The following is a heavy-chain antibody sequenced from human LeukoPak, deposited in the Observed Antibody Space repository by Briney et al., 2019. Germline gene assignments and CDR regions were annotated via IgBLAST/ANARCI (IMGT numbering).Heavy chain of an antibody. D-gene: IGHD3-10*01. J-gene: IGHJ4*02. CDR2: IYDSGST. V-gene: IGHV4-59*01. CDR3: ARRPDPDYYGSDNFFGWGYFDH. Sequence: PSETLSLTCAVYGGSFSGYYWSWIRQPPGKGLEWIGAIYDSGSTNYNPSLKSRVSISVDTSKNQFSLKLTSVTAADTAVYYCARRPDPDYYGSDNFFGWGYFDHWGQGTLVTVSS. CDR1: GGSFSGYY.